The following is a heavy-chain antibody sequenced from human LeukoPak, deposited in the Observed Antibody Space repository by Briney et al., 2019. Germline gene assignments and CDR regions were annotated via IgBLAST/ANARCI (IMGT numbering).Heavy chain of an antibody. J-gene: IGHJ6*03. CDR3: ARVQRGYSYGSYYYYYYMDV. CDR2: MNPNSGNT. V-gene: IGHV1-8*03. D-gene: IGHD5-18*01. Sequence: ASVKVSCKASGYTFTRYDINWVRQATGERLEWMGGMNPNSGNTGYAQKFQGRVTITRNTSISTAYMELSSLRSEDTAVYYCARVQRGYSYGSYYYYYYMDVWGKGTTVTVSS. CDR1: GYTFTRYD.